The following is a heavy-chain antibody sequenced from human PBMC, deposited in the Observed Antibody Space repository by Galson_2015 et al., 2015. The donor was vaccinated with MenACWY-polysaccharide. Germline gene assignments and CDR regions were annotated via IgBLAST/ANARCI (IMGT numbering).Heavy chain of an antibody. D-gene: IGHD1-7*01. Sequence: SLRLSCAASGFSFRSYWMSWVRQAPGKGLEWVADIRQEGSEEYYVDSVKGRFAISRDNARNSLYLQMNSLRAEDTAVYFCARDTGVSRTDAWSFDLWGRGSQVTVSS. CDR1: GFSFRSYW. V-gene: IGHV3-7*01. CDR2: IRQEGSEE. J-gene: IGHJ2*01. CDR3: ARDTGVSRTDAWSFDL.